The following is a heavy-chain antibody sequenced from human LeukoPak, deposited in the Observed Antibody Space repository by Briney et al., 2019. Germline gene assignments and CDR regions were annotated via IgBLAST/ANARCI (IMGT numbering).Heavy chain of an antibody. CDR1: GFTLRNCA. Sequence: PGGSLRLSCAASGFTLRNCAMSWVRQAPGKGLAWVSGISGSGGTTYYADSVKGRLTISRDNSKNTLYLQMNSLRAEDTAEYYCAKGTAYDFWSGYSDAFDIWGQGTMVTVSS. CDR3: AKGTAYDFWSGYSDAFDI. D-gene: IGHD3-3*01. J-gene: IGHJ3*02. CDR2: ISGSGGTT. V-gene: IGHV3-23*01.